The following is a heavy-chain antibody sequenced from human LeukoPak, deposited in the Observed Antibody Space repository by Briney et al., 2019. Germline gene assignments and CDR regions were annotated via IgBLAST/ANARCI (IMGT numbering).Heavy chain of an antibody. CDR2: ISSSSSYI. CDR1: GFTFSSYS. J-gene: IGHJ4*02. D-gene: IGHD3-16*01. V-gene: IGHV3-21*01. Sequence: GGSLRLSCAASGFTFSSYSMNWVRQAPGKGLEWASSISSSSSYIYYADSVKGRFTISRDNAKNSLYLQMNSLRAEDTAVYYCASSRGEGFDYWGQGTLVTVSS. CDR3: ASSRGEGFDY.